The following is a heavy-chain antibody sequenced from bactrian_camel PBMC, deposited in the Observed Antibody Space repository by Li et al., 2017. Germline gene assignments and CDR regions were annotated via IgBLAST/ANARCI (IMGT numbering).Heavy chain of an antibody. D-gene: IGHD5*01. Sequence: QLVESGGGSVQAGGSLSVSCTDSRRTYSTYCMAWFRQAPGKEREGVAAIDSHNGTAYADSATGRFTISRDNAKNTLYLQLNDLKTEDSATYYCANGDQTGAWETPMDYWGQGTQVTVS. V-gene: IGHV3S1*01. J-gene: IGHJ4*01. CDR2: IDSHNGT. CDR3: ANGDQTGAWETPMDY. CDR1: RRTYSTYC.